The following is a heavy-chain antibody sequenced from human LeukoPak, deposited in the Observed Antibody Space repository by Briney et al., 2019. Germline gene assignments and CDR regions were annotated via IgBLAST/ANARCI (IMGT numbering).Heavy chain of an antibody. V-gene: IGHV4-59*01. Sequence: PSETLSLTCTVSGGSISSYYWSWIRQPPGKGLEWIGYIYYSGSTNYNPSLKSRVTISVDTSKNQFSLKLSSVTAADTAVYYCARDLNYYGSGHNWFDPWGQGTLVTVSS. CDR2: IYYSGST. CDR1: GGSISSYY. D-gene: IGHD3-10*01. J-gene: IGHJ5*02. CDR3: ARDLNYYGSGHNWFDP.